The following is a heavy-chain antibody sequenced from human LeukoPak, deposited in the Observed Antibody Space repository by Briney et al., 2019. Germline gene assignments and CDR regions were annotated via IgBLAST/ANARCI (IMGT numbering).Heavy chain of an antibody. CDR1: GYTFTSIG. CDR2: IDNYSGDT. CDR3: ARDYSIRVAASSYGMDV. Sequence: ASEKVSCKGSGYTFTSIGLSWVRQAPGQGLEWMGWIDNYSGDTEYAQNLQGRVTMTTDTTTSTAYMELRSLRSDDTAVYYCARDYSIRVAASSYGMDVWGQGTTVTVSS. J-gene: IGHJ6*02. V-gene: IGHV1-18*01. D-gene: IGHD6-19*01.